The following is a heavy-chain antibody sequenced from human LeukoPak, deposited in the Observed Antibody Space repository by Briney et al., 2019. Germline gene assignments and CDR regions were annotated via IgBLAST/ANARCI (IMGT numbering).Heavy chain of an antibody. CDR1: GGSISSYY. V-gene: IGHV4-34*01. J-gene: IGHJ5*02. CDR2: INHSGST. D-gene: IGHD6-13*01. Sequence: PSETLSLTCTVSGGSISSYYWSWIRQPPGKGLEWIGEINHSGSTNYNSSLKSRVTISVDTSKNQFSLKLNSVTAADTAVYYCATRPDIAATGPGWFDPWGQGTLVTVSS. CDR3: ATRPDIAATGPGWFDP.